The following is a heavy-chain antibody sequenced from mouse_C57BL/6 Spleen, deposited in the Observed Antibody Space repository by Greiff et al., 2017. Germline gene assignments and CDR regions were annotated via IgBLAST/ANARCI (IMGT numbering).Heavy chain of an antibody. J-gene: IGHJ1*03. CDR3: ARRYGSSYPYWYFDV. V-gene: IGHV1-47*01. CDR2: FHPYNDDT. D-gene: IGHD1-1*01. Sequence: QVQLQQSGAELVKPGASVKMSCKASGYTFTTYPTEWMKQNHGKSLEWIGNFHPYNDDTKYNEKFKGKATLTVEKSSSTVYLELSRLTSDDSAVYYCARRYGSSYPYWYFDVWGTGTTVTVSS. CDR1: GYTFTTYP.